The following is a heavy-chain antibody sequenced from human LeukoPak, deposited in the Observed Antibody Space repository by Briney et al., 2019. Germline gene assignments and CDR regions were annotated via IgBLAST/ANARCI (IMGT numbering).Heavy chain of an antibody. D-gene: IGHD1-26*01. V-gene: IGHV4-59*01. CDR2: LYNSGST. J-gene: IGHJ4*02. Sequence: SETLSLTCTVSGGSISGYYWSWIRQPPGEGLEWIGYLYNSGSTNYNPSLKSRVTMSIDTSKNQFSLKLESVTAADTAAYYCARAGTVVGADFDYWGQGTLVSVSS. CDR3: ARAGTVVGADFDY. CDR1: GGSISGYY.